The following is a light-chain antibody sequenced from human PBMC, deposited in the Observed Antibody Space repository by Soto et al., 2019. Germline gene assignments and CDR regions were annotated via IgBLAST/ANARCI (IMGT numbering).Light chain of an antibody. CDR1: QGISNY. J-gene: IGKJ1*01. Sequence: DIQMTQSPSSLSASVGDSVTITCRASQGISNYLAWYQQKPGKVPKLLIYAASTLQSGVPSRFSGSGSGTDFTLIISSLQPEDVATYYCQKYNSAPRTFGQGTKVEIK. V-gene: IGKV1-27*01. CDR2: AAS. CDR3: QKYNSAPRT.